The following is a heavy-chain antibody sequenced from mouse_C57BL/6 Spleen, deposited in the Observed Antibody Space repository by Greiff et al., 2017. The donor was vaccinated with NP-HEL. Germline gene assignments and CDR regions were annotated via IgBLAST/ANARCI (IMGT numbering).Heavy chain of an antibody. V-gene: IGHV5-16*01. Sequence: EVQVVESEGGLVQPGSSMKLSCTASGFTFSDYYMAWVRQVPEKGLEWVANINYDGSSTYYLDSLKSRFIISRDNAKNILYLQMSSLKSEDTATYYCARGRTGPWYFDVWGTGTTVTVSS. CDR1: GFTFSDYY. CDR3: ARGRTGPWYFDV. D-gene: IGHD4-1*01. J-gene: IGHJ1*03. CDR2: INYDGSST.